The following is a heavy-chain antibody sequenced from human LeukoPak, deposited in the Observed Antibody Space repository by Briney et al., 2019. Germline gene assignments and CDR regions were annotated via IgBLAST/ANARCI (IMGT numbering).Heavy chain of an antibody. V-gene: IGHV1-69*06. CDR3: ARDGATRPDAFDI. CDR2: IIPIFGTT. J-gene: IGHJ3*02. Sequence: ASVKVSCKASGGTFSNYAINWVRQAPGQGLEWMGEIIPIFGTTKNAQKFQGRVTITADKSTSTAYMELSSVRSEDTAVYYCARDGATRPDAFDIWGQGTMVTVSS. CDR1: GGTFSNYA. D-gene: IGHD3-16*01.